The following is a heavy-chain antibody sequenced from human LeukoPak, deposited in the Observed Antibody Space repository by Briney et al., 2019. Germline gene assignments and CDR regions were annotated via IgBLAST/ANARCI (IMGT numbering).Heavy chain of an antibody. CDR2: ISSSSTYI. Sequence: PGGSLRLSCAASGFTFSTYTMNWVRQAPGKGLGWVSSISSSSTYIYYADSVKGRFTISRDNAQNSLYLQMNSLRAEDTAVYYCARFLEWSTYNHWFDPWGQGTLVTVSS. CDR3: ARFLEWSTYNHWFDP. J-gene: IGHJ5*02. V-gene: IGHV3-21*01. D-gene: IGHD3-3*01. CDR1: GFTFSTYT.